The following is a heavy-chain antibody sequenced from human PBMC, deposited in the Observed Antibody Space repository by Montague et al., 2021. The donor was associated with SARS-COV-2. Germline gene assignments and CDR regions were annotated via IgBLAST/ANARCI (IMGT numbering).Heavy chain of an antibody. J-gene: IGHJ5*02. V-gene: IGHV3-48*03. D-gene: IGHD2-2*01. Sequence: SRRLSCAASGFNFGVYEMNWVRQTPGKGLEWVSYINGGSSVMYYADSVMGRFTIPRDNAESSLYLQMNSLRAEDTAVYYCAPAVPVADDSWGQGTLVTVSS. CDR3: APAVPVADDS. CDR1: GFNFGVYE. CDR2: INGGSSVM.